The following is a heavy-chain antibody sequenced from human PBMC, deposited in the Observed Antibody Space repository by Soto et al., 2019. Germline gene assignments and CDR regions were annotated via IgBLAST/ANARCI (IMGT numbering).Heavy chain of an antibody. D-gene: IGHD6-19*01. CDR2: IYHSGST. CDR1: SGSITSSNW. CDR3: AGGAVAGTSPAY. J-gene: IGHJ4*02. Sequence: QVQLQESGPGLVKPSGTLSLTCAFSSGSITSSNWWSWVRQPPGKGLEWIGEIYHSGSTNYNPSLKSRVTISVDKSKNVFSLKLSSVTAADTAMYYCAGGAVAGTSPAYWGQGTLVTVSS. V-gene: IGHV4-4*02.